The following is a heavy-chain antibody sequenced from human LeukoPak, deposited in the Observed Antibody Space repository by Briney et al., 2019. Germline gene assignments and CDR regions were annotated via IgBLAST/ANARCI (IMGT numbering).Heavy chain of an antibody. CDR3: ARADYYGSGSYSYDY. D-gene: IGHD3-10*01. V-gene: IGHV4-59*01. CDR1: GGSISSYY. CDR2: IYYSGST. J-gene: IGHJ4*02. Sequence: SETLSLTCTVSGGSISSYYWSWIRQPPGKGLEWIGYIYYSGSTNYNPSLKSRVTISVDTSKNQFSLKLSSVTAADTAVYYCARADYYGSGSYSYDYWGQGTLVTVSS.